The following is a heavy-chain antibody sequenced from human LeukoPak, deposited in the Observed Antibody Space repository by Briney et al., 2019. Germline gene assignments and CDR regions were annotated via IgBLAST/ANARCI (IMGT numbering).Heavy chain of an antibody. Sequence: PSETLSLTCTVSGGSISSYYWSWIRQPAGKGLEWIGRIYTSGSTNYNPSLKSRVTISVDTSKNQFSLKLSSVTAADTAVYYCARGKILAAADEYYFDYWGQGTLVTVSS. CDR2: IYTSGST. J-gene: IGHJ4*02. CDR1: GGSISSYY. CDR3: ARGKILAAADEYYFDY. V-gene: IGHV4-4*07. D-gene: IGHD6-13*01.